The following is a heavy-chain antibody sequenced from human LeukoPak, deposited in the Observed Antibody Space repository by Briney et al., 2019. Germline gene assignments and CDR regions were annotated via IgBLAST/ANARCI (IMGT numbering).Heavy chain of an antibody. CDR2: ISGSGGST. V-gene: IGHV3-23*01. J-gene: IGHJ4*02. CDR3: AKAVVVITTTPPDY. D-gene: IGHD3-22*01. Sequence: GGSLRLSCAASGFTFSSYAMSWVRQAPGKGLEWVSAISGSGGSTYYADSVKGRFTISRDNSKNTLYLQMNSLRAEDTAVYYCAKAVVVITTTPPDYWGQGTLVTVSS. CDR1: GFTFSSYA.